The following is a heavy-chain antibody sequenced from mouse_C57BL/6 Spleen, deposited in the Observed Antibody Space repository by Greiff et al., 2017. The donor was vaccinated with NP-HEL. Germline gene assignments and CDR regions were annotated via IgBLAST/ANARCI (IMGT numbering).Heavy chain of an antibody. Sequence: VQLQESGAELVRPGTSVKMSCKASGYTFTNYWIGWAKQRPGHGLEWIGDIYPGGGYTNYNEKFKGKATLTADKSSSTAYMQFSSLTSEDSAIYYCARLTGTRVYYLDYWGQGTTLTVSS. CDR3: ARLTGTRVYYLDY. D-gene: IGHD4-1*01. J-gene: IGHJ2*01. CDR2: IYPGGGYT. CDR1: GYTFTNYW. V-gene: IGHV1-63*01.